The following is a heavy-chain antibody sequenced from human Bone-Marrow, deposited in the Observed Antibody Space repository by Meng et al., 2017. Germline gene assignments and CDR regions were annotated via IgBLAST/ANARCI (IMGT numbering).Heavy chain of an antibody. D-gene: IGHD2/OR15-2a*01. CDR1: GFTFSSYA. CDR3: TIYNNGHI. J-gene: IGHJ3*02. CDR2: ISYDGSNK. Sequence: QLGETGGSVLQPGRSLGILCATSGFTFSSYAMPWVRQAPGKGLEWVAVISYDGSNKYYADSVKGRFTISRDNSKNTLYLQMNSRRAEDTALYYCTIYNNGHIWGQGTLVTVSS. V-gene: IGHV3-30*01.